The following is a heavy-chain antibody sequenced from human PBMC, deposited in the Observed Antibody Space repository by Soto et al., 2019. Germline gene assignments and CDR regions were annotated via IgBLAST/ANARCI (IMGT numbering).Heavy chain of an antibody. J-gene: IGHJ6*02. V-gene: IGHV4-39*01. D-gene: IGHD5-18*01. CDR2: IYYSGST. Sequence: QLQLQESGPGLVKPSETLSLTCSVSGGSISSSTHYWGWIRQPPGKGLEWIGSIYYSGSTYYNPSLKSQVTISIDASKNQFTRKLSSVTAPDTAVYYCARQDTAMVRWDYYYGMDVWGQGSTVTVSS. CDR1: GGSISSSTHY. CDR3: ARQDTAMVRWDYYYGMDV.